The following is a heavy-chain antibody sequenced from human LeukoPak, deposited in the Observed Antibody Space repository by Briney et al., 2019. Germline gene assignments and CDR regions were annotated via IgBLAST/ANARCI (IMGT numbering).Heavy chain of an antibody. CDR1: GYSFTDYY. J-gene: IGHJ6*02. V-gene: IGHV1-2*06. D-gene: IGHD7-27*01. CDR2: IDPNSGET. CDR3: ARWPLGYVELGIKALDV. Sequence: ASVKVSCKASGYSFTDYYIYWVRQAPGQGLEWMGRIDPNSGETKYAQKFQGRVSMTRDTSISTAYMELSRLRLDDTAVYFCARWPLGYVELGIKALDVWGRGTTVTASS.